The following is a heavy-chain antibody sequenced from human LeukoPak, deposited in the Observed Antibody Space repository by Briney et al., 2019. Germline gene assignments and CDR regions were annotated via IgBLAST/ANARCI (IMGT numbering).Heavy chain of an antibody. Sequence: SEPLSLTCTVSGGSISSYYWSWIRQPAGKGLEWIGRIYTSGSTNYNPSLKSRVTMSVDTSKNQFSLKLSSVTAADTAVYYCARSRGYSSSWYLDYWGQGTLVTVSS. J-gene: IGHJ4*02. CDR1: GGSISSYY. CDR3: ARSRGYSSSWYLDY. V-gene: IGHV4-4*07. D-gene: IGHD6-13*01. CDR2: IYTSGST.